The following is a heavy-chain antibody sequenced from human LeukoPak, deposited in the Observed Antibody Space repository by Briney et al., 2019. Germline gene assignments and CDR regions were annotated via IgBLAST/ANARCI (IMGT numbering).Heavy chain of an antibody. CDR2: INHSGST. V-gene: IGHV4-34*01. CDR1: GGSFSGYY. J-gene: IGHJ5*02. D-gene: IGHD3-9*01. CDR3: ARGVKILTGYYNARNWFDP. Sequence: PSETLSLTCAVYGGSFSGYYWSWIRQPPGKGLEWIGEINHSGSTNYNPSLKSRVTISVDTSKNQFSLKLSSVTAADTAVYYCARGVKILTGYYNARNWFDPWGQGTLVTVSS.